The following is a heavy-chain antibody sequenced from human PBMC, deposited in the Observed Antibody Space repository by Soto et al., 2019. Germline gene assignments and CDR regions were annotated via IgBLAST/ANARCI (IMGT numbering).Heavy chain of an antibody. V-gene: IGHV1-3*05. CDR2: INAGNGNT. CDR3: ARSSGYYFIDDY. D-gene: IGHD3-22*01. J-gene: IGHJ4*02. CDR1: GYTFTSYA. Sequence: QVQLVQSGAEEKKPGASVKVSCKASGYTFTSYAMHWVRQAPGQRLEWMGWINAGNGNTKYSQKFQGRVTITRDTSASTAYMERSSLRSEDTAVYYCARSSGYYFIDDYWGQGTLVNVAS.